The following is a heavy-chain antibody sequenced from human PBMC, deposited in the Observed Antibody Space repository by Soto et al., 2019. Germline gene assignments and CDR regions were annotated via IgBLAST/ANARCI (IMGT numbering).Heavy chain of an antibody. CDR2: IKQEGSEK. V-gene: IGHV3-7*01. Sequence: EVQLVESGGGLVQPGGSLRLSCAASGFTFSSYWMSWVRQAPGKGLELVANIKQEGSEKYYVDSVKGRFTISSDNAKNSLYLQMNSLRAVDTAVYYCARVDSGSSLSFKYYFDYWGQGTLVTVSS. J-gene: IGHJ4*02. D-gene: IGHD6-6*01. CDR1: GFTFSSYW. CDR3: ARVDSGSSLSFKYYFDY.